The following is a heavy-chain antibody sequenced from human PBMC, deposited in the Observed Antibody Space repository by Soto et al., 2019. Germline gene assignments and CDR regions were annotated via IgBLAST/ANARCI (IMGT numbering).Heavy chain of an antibody. CDR2: IYYSGST. D-gene: IGHD5-12*01. Sequence: SETLSLTCTVSGGSISSSSYYWGWIRQPPGKGLEWIGSIYYSGSTYYNPSLKSRVAISVDTSKNQFSLKLSSVTAADTAVYYCARLARRHSGYNFDYWGQGTLVTVSS. J-gene: IGHJ4*02. CDR1: GGSISSSSYY. CDR3: ARLARRHSGYNFDY. V-gene: IGHV4-39*01.